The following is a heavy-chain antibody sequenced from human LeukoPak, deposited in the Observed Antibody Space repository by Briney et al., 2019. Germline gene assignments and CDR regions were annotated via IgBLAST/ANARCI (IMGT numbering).Heavy chain of an antibody. CDR3: ARDNLLILGDPNDAFDI. D-gene: IGHD2-21*02. Sequence: SETLSLTCTVSGVSISSYYWSWIRQPPGKGLEWIGRIYTSGSTNYNPSLKSRVTISVDTSKNQFSLKLSSVTAADTAVYYCARDNLLILGDPNDAFDIWGQGTMVTVSS. J-gene: IGHJ3*02. CDR2: IYTSGST. CDR1: GVSISSYY. V-gene: IGHV4-4*08.